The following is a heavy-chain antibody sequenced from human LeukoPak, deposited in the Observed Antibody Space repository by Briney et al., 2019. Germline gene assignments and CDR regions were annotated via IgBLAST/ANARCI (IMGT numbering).Heavy chain of an antibody. CDR1: GYTFTGYY. D-gene: IGHD3-22*01. Sequence: ASVKVSCKASGYTFTGYYMHWVRQAPGQGLEWMGWINPNSGGTNYAQKFQGRVTMTRDTSISTAYVELSRLRSDDTAVYYCARMITYYYDSSGYYKTTTGGYFDYWGQGTLVTVSS. CDR3: ARMITYYYDSSGYYKTTTGGYFDY. CDR2: INPNSGGT. J-gene: IGHJ4*02. V-gene: IGHV1-2*02.